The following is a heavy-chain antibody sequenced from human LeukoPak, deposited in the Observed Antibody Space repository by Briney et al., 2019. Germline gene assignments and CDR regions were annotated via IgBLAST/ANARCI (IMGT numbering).Heavy chain of an antibody. CDR3: ARGSSGRLLSSWFDP. Sequence: GGSLRLSCAASAFTFSTYGIHWVRQAPGKGLEWVAVISYDGSSKDYADSLKGRFTISRDNSINTLYLQMNSLRVEDTAIYYCARGSSGRLLSSWFDPWGQGTLVTVSS. V-gene: IGHV3-30*03. D-gene: IGHD2-21*02. CDR1: AFTFSTYG. CDR2: ISYDGSSK. J-gene: IGHJ5*02.